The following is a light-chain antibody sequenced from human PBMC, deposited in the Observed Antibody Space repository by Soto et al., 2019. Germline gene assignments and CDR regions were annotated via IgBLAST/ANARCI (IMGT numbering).Light chain of an antibody. Sequence: EIVLTQSPATLSLSPGERATLSCRASQSVSSYLAWYQQKPGQAPRLLIYDASNGATGVPARFSGSGSGTDYTLTISSLEPEDFAVYYCQQRSNWPPITFGQGTKVDIK. CDR2: DAS. CDR1: QSVSSY. J-gene: IGKJ1*01. CDR3: QQRSNWPPIT. V-gene: IGKV3-11*01.